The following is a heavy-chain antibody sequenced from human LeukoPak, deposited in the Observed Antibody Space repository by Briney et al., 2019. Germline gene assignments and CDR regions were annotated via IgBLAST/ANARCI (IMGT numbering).Heavy chain of an antibody. D-gene: IGHD3-16*01. CDR2: IIPIFGTA. J-gene: IGHJ6*03. Sequence: SVKLSCKPSGGTFSSYAISWVRQAPGQGLEWMGGIIPIFGTANYARKFQGRVTITTDESTSTAYMELSSLRSEDTAVYYCARGHPSWGYMDVWGKGTTVTVSS. CDR1: GGTFSSYA. V-gene: IGHV1-69*05. CDR3: ARGHPSWGYMDV.